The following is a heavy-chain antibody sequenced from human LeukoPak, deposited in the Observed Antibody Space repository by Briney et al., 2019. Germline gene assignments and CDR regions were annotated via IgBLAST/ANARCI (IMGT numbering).Heavy chain of an antibody. J-gene: IGHJ4*02. Sequence: GGSLRLSCAASGFTFSRHWMHWVRQAPGKGPVWISRINSDASDTDYADFVKGRFTVSRDNVKNTVYLQINSLRDEDTAVYYCARICSSTDCLIPDWGQGTLVTVSS. CDR1: GFTFSRHW. D-gene: IGHD2-2*01. CDR3: ARICSSTDCLIPD. CDR2: INSDASDT. V-gene: IGHV3-74*01.